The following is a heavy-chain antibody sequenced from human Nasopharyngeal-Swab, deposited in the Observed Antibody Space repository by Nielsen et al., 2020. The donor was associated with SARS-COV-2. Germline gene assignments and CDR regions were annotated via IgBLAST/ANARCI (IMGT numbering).Heavy chain of an antibody. J-gene: IGHJ5*02. CDR1: GFTFSSYS. CDR2: ISSSSSYI. CDR3: ARGRGTGYHRWFDP. Sequence: GGSLRLSCAVSGFTFSSYSMNWVRQATGKGLEWVSSISSSSSYIYYADSVKGRFTISRDNAKNSLYLQMNSLRAEDTAVYYCARGRGTGYHRWFDPWGQGTLVTVSS. V-gene: IGHV3-21*01. D-gene: IGHD5-12*01.